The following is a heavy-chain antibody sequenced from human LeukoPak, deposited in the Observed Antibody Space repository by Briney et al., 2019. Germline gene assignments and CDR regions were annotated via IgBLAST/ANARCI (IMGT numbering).Heavy chain of an antibody. CDR1: GGSISGYS. J-gene: IGHJ4*02. CDR2: IYSSGST. CDR3: ARGYSSGWYYFDY. Sequence: PSETLSLTCTVSGGSISGYSWSWIRQPPGKGLEWIGYIYSSGSTYYNPSLKSQVTISVDTSKNQFSLKLSSVTAADTAVYYCARGYSSGWYYFDYWGQGNLVTVSS. D-gene: IGHD6-19*01. V-gene: IGHV4-59*01.